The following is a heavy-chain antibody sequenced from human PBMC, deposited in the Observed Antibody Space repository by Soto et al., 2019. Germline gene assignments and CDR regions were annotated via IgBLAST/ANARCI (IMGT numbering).Heavy chain of an antibody. CDR1: GFTFSSYS. J-gene: IGHJ4*02. Sequence: EVQLVESGGGLVQPGGSLRFSCAASGFTFSSYSMNWVLQAPGKGLEWVSSISSSSSYIYYADSVKGRFTISRDNAKNSLYLQMNSLSAEDTAVYYCAKDKFSYWDSWGQGTLVTVSS. CDR2: ISSSSSYI. D-gene: IGHD2-15*01. CDR3: AKDKFSYWDS. V-gene: IGHV3-21*01.